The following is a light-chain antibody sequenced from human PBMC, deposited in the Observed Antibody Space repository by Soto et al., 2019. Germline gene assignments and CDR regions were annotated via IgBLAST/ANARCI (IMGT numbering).Light chain of an antibody. Sequence: EVVLTQSPATLSLSPGERATLSSRASQSVSSYLAWYQQKPGQAPRLLIYDASNRATGIPARFSGSGSGTDFTLTISSLEPEDFAVYYCHQRSNWPRTFGQGTKVEIK. CDR1: QSVSSY. V-gene: IGKV3-11*01. CDR3: HQRSNWPRT. J-gene: IGKJ1*01. CDR2: DAS.